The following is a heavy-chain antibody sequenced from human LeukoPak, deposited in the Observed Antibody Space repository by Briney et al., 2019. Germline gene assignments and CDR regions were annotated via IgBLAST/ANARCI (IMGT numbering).Heavy chain of an antibody. J-gene: IGHJ6*03. CDR3: ARDSSHRSNYYYYMDV. Sequence: RRASVKVSCKASGYTFTSYAMNWVRQAPGQGLEWMGWINTNTGNPTYAQGFTGRFVFSLDTSVSTAYLQISSLKAEDTAVYYCARDSSHRSNYYYYMDVWGKGTTVTVSS. V-gene: IGHV7-4-1*02. D-gene: IGHD6-6*01. CDR1: GYTFTSYA. CDR2: INTNTGNP.